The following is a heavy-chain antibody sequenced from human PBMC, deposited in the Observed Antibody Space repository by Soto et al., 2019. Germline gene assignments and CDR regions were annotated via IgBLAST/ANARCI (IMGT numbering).Heavy chain of an antibody. CDR3: ERKDSSSAFDY. J-gene: IGHJ4*02. CDR1: GYSFTTYW. V-gene: IGHV5-51*01. D-gene: IGHD3-22*01. CDR2: IYPGDSDT. Sequence: GESLKISCKGSGYSFTTYWIGWVRQMPGKGLEWMGIIYPGDSDTRYSPSFQGQVTISADKYISTAYLQWSSLKASDTAMYYCERKDSSSAFDYWGQGTLVTAPQ.